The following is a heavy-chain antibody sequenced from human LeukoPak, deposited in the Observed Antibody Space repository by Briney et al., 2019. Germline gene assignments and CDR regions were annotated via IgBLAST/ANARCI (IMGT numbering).Heavy chain of an antibody. Sequence: ASMKVSCKASGYTFTNFDINWVRQATGQGLEWMGWMNPNTGNAGYAQDLQDRVTITWDASISTAYMDLSSLRSEDTAVYYCARVGYSNSYDYWGQGTLVTVSS. CDR1: GYTFTNFD. J-gene: IGHJ4*02. CDR3: ARVGYSNSYDY. D-gene: IGHD4-11*01. V-gene: IGHV1-8*03. CDR2: MNPNTGNA.